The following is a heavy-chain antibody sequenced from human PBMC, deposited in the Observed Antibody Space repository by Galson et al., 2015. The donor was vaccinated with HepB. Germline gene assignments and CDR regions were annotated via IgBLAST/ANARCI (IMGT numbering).Heavy chain of an antibody. CDR3: ARSGESNPSYYYYMDV. J-gene: IGHJ6*03. CDR2: IIPTGGST. CDR1: GYIFTTYY. D-gene: IGHD4-17*01. V-gene: IGHV1-46*01. Sequence: CKASGYIFTTYYIHWVRQAPGQGLEWMGIIIPTGGSTTYAQKFQGRVTITRDTSASTAYMELSSLRSEDTAVYYCARSGESNPSYYYYMDVWGKGTTVTVSS.